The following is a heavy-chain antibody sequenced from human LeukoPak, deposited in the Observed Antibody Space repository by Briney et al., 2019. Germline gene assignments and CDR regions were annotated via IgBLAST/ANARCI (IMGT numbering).Heavy chain of an antibody. D-gene: IGHD3-22*01. V-gene: IGHV3-53*01. Sequence: GGSLRLSCAASGFTFSSYWMSWVRQAPGKGLEWVSVIYSGDNTFYADSVKGRSTISRDNSKNTLSLQMNSLRAEDTAVYYCARGLLPLYYYDSSGYYPPFDYWGQGTLVTVSS. J-gene: IGHJ4*02. CDR3: ARGLLPLYYYDSSGYYPPFDY. CDR2: IYSGDNT. CDR1: GFTFSSYW.